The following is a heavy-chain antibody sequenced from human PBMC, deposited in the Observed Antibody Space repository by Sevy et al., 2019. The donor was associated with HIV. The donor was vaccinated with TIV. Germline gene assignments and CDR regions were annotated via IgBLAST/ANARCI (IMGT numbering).Heavy chain of an antibody. D-gene: IGHD3-9*01. V-gene: IGHV3-30-3*01. J-gene: IGHJ4*02. CDR2: ISFNGNHE. CDR1: GFTFTNFP. CDR3: VRTAGLTGSYEH. Sequence: GGSLRLSCAASGFTFTNFPMHWVRQAPGRGLEWVAIISFNGNHEFYADSVKGRFTISRDNSKSTLYLQMKSLRREDTAVYYCVRTAGLTGSYEHWGQGTQVTVSS.